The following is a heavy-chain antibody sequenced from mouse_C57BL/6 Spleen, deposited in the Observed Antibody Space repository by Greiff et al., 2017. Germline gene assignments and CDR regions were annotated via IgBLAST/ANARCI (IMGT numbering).Heavy chain of an antibody. CDR3: ARKSDSCFDY. V-gene: IGHV1-64*01. CDR2: IHPNSGST. CDR1: GYTFTSYW. Sequence: QVQLQQPGAELVKPGASVKLSCKASGYTFTSYWMHWVKQRPGQGLEWIGMIHPNSGSTNYNEKFKSKATLTVDKASSTAYMQLSSLTSEDSAVYCCARKSDSCFDYWGQGTTLTVSS. J-gene: IGHJ2*01.